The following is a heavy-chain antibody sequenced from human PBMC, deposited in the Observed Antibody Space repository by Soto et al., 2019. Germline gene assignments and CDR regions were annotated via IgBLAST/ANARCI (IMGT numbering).Heavy chain of an antibody. V-gene: IGHV3-30-3*01. CDR2: ISYDGSNK. J-gene: IGHJ5*02. CDR3: ARDRLHYDFWSGFDP. Sequence: QVQLVASGGGVVQPGRSLRLSCAASGFTFSSYAMHWVRQAPGKGLEWVAVISYDGSNKYYADSVKGRFTISRDNSKNTLYLQMNSLRAEDTAVYYCARDRLHYDFWSGFDPWGQGTLVTVS. D-gene: IGHD3-3*01. CDR1: GFTFSSYA.